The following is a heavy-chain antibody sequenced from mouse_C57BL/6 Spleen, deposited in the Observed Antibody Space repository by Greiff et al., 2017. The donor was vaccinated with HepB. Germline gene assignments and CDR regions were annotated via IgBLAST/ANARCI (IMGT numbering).Heavy chain of an antibody. CDR3: AARNGGNYFDY. CDR2: IDPSDSYT. Sequence: QVQLQQPGAELVRPGTSVKLSCKASGYTFTSYWMHWVKQRPGQGLEWIGVIDPSDSYTNYNQKFKGKATLTVDTSSSTAYMQLSSLTSEDSAVYYCAARNGGNYFDYWGQGTTLTVSS. CDR1: GYTFTSYW. J-gene: IGHJ2*01. V-gene: IGHV1-59*01.